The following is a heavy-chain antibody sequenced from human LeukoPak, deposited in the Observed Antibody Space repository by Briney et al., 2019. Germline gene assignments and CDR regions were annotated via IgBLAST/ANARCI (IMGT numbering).Heavy chain of an antibody. V-gene: IGHV3-64*01. CDR2: ITSRGTDT. CDR1: GFSFSPYA. CDR3: ARGRGITVTTPMDV. Sequence: GGSLRLSCAASGFSFSPYAMHWVRQAPGKGLEYVSGITSRGTDTSYANSVAGRFTISRDNSKNTLYLQMGSLRVEDMAVYYCARGRGITVTTPMDVWGQGTTVTVSS. J-gene: IGHJ6*02. D-gene: IGHD4-17*01.